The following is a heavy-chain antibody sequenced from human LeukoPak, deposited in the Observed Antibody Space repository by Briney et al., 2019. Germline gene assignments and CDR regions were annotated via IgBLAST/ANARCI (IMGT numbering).Heavy chain of an antibody. CDR1: GYTFTHYW. CDR2: IYPGDSDT. J-gene: IGHJ4*02. CDR3: ARHGSTRPLDY. D-gene: IGHD6-6*01. V-gene: IGHV5-51*01. Sequence: GESLKISCETSGYTFTHYWIGWVRQMHGKGLEWMGIIYPGDSDTRYSPSFQGQVTISADKSINTAYLQWHSLKASDTAIYYCARHGSTRPLDYWGQGTLVTVSS.